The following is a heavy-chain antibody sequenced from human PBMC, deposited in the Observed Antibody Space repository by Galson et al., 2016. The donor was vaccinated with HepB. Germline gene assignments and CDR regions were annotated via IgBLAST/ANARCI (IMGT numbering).Heavy chain of an antibody. J-gene: IGHJ5*02. D-gene: IGHD6-19*01. CDR3: TRDGALPGGWVWIDP. CDR1: GFIFSNYW. Sequence: SLRLSCAASGFIFSNYWMHWVRQAPGKGLVWVSRIHSDGSTTSYADSVKGRFTVSRDNAKNTLYMQMNSLRAEDTAVYYCTRDGALPGGWVWIDPWGQGTLVIVSS. CDR2: IHSDGSTT. V-gene: IGHV3-74*01.